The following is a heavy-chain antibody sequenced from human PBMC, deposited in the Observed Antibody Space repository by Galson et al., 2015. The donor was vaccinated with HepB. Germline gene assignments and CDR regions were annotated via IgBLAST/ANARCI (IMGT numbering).Heavy chain of an antibody. CDR2: IKQDGSEK. CDR1: GFTFSSYW. J-gene: IGHJ5*02. Sequence: SLRLSCAASGFTFSSYWMSWVRQAPGKGLEWVSNIKQDGSEKYYVDSVKGRFTISRDNAKNSVYLQMNSLRAEDTAVYYCARDDGYTSGWYKRWFDPWGQGTLVTVSS. V-gene: IGHV3-7*03. D-gene: IGHD6-19*01. CDR3: ARDDGYTSGWYKRWFDP.